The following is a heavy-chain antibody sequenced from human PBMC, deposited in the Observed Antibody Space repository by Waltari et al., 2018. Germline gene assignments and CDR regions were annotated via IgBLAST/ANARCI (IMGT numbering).Heavy chain of an antibody. V-gene: IGHV4-59*01. CDR3: ASVATTWGYFDY. J-gene: IGHJ4*02. CDR2: IYDSWST. D-gene: IGHD5-12*01. CDR1: GGSISSYY. Sequence: QVQLQESGPGLVKPSETLSLTCTVSGGSISSYYWSWIRQPPGKGLEWIGYIYDSWSTNSNPSLKSRVTISVDTSKNQFSLKLSSVTAADTAVYYCASVATTWGYFDYWGQGTLVTVSS.